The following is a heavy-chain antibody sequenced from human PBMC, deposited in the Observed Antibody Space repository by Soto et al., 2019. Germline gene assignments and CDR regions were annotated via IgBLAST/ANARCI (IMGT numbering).Heavy chain of an antibody. Sequence: EVQLTESGGGLAQPGGSLRLSCAASGFTFSSYSMTWVRQAPGKGLEWVSGISDSGGNTWYADSVKGRFTISRDNSKNSLFLQMNSRSAEDTAVYVCLKWSGFGDAWGQGALVTVSS. V-gene: IGHV3-23*01. CDR3: LKWSGFGDA. D-gene: IGHD3-10*01. CDR1: GFTFSSYS. CDR2: ISDSGGNT. J-gene: IGHJ5*02.